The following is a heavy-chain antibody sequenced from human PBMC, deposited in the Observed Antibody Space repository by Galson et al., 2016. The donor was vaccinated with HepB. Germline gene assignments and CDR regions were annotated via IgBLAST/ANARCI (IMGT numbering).Heavy chain of an antibody. D-gene: IGHD6-25*01. CDR1: GFTFSFYT. J-gene: IGHJ3*02. CDR3: ARDSGYSGGWNDAVDI. CDR2: ISSSSTYI. Sequence: SLRLSCAASGFTFSFYTLTWVRQAPGKGLEWVSYISSSSTYIYYADSVKGRFTISRDNAKNSMFLQMDSLRAEDTAVYYCARDSGYSGGWNDAVDIWGQGTMVTVSS. V-gene: IGHV3-21*01.